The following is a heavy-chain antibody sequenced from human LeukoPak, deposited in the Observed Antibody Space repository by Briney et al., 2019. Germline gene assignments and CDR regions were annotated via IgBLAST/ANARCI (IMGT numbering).Heavy chain of an antibody. CDR1: GFTSSSDI. CDR3: RKKGPGGGGYFDD. Sequence: AGSLRLSCAASGFTSSSDIMSVVRQAPGEGLEWVSLIGGSGDSTYYADSVKGRFTTSRDNSKNTLYLRMNSRRADDTAVYYCRKKGPGGGGYFDDWGQGTLVTVSS. V-gene: IGHV3-23*01. D-gene: IGHD3-16*01. J-gene: IGHJ4*02. CDR2: IGGSGDST.